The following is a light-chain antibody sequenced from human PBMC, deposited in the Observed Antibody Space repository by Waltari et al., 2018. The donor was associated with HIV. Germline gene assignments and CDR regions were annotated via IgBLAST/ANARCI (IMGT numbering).Light chain of an antibody. Sequence: QSALTQHPSVSGSPGQSVTISCTGTSSDVGNYNRVSWYQQPPGSAPKLMIYEVSNWPSGVPRRFSGSKSGNTASLTISGLQAEDEADYYCSSYTSSNTFVVFGGGTKLTVL. CDR2: EVS. V-gene: IGLV2-18*02. J-gene: IGLJ2*01. CDR1: SSDVGNYNR. CDR3: SSYTSSNTFVV.